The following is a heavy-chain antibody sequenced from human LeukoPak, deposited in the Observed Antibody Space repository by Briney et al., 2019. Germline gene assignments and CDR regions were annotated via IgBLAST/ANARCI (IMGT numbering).Heavy chain of an antibody. Sequence: GGSLRLSCAASGFTFSSYAMSWVRQAPGKGLEWVSAISGSGGSTYYADSVKGRFTISRDNSKNTLYLQMNSLRAEDAAVYYCASQPAIAAASNYWGQGTLVTVSS. CDR2: ISGSGGST. V-gene: IGHV3-23*01. D-gene: IGHD6-13*01. CDR1: GFTFSSYA. CDR3: ASQPAIAAASNY. J-gene: IGHJ4*02.